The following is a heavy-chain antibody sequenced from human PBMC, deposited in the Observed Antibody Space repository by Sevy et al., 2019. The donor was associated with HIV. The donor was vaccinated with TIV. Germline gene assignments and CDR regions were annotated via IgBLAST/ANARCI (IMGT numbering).Heavy chain of an antibody. CDR1: GFTFGDYC. D-gene: IGHD3-10*01. Sequence: GGSLRLSCTGSGFTFGDYCISWFRQAPGKGLEWVGAIRNKPYGETTEYAASVKDRFTISRDDSKSIAYLQMNSLKTEDTAVYYCVRETVTMLRGIEDVFDIWGQGTMVTVSS. CDR2: IRNKPYGETT. CDR3: VRETVTMLRGIEDVFDI. J-gene: IGHJ3*02. V-gene: IGHV3-49*03.